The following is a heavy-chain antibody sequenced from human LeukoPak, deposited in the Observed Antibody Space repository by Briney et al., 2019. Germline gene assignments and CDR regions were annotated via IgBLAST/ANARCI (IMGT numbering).Heavy chain of an antibody. J-gene: IGHJ5*02. CDR3: ARGSFYDFNWFDP. Sequence: GASVKVSCKASGYTFSGYYMHWVRQAPGQGLEWVGRINPNSGGTNYAQKFQGRVTMTRDTSISTAYMELSRLRSDDTAAYYCARGSFYDFNWFDPWGQGTLVTVSS. CDR2: INPNSGGT. V-gene: IGHV1-2*06. D-gene: IGHD3/OR15-3a*01. CDR1: GYTFSGYY.